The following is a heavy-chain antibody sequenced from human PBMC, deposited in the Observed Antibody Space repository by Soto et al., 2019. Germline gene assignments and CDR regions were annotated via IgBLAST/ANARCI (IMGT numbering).Heavy chain of an antibody. V-gene: IGHV4-31*02. Sequence: NPSETLSLTCTVSGGSISSGGYYWSWIRQHPGKGLEWIGYIYYSGSTYYNPSLKSRVTISVDTSKNQFSLKLSSVTAADTAVYYCAREVSNYEYNWFDPWGQGTLVTVSS. CDR2: IYYSGST. CDR3: AREVSNYEYNWFDP. CDR1: GGSISSGGYY. D-gene: IGHD4-4*01. J-gene: IGHJ5*02.